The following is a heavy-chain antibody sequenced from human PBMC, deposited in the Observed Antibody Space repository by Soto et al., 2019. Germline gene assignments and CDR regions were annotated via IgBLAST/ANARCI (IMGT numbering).Heavy chain of an antibody. V-gene: IGHV1-3*01. D-gene: IGHD3-3*01. CDR1: GYTFTSYA. Sequence: QVQLVQSGAEVKKPGASVKVSCKASGYTFTSYAMHWVRQAPGQRLEWMGWINAGNGNTKYSQKFKGRVTITRDTSASTAYMELSSLRSEDTAVYYCARDHLSYYDFWSGYPHWWFDPWGQGTLVTVSS. CDR3: ARDHLSYYDFWSGYPHWWFDP. J-gene: IGHJ5*02. CDR2: INAGNGNT.